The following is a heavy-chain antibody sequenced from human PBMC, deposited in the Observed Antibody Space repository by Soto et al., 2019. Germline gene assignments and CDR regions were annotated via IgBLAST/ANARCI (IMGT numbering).Heavy chain of an antibody. CDR1: GGSISSYY. Sequence: SETLSLTCTVSGGSISSYYWSWIRRPPGKGLEWIGYIYYSGSTNHNPSLKSRVTISVDTSKNQFSLKLSSVTAADTAVYYCARAEIFGPFNYWGQGTLVTVSS. CDR2: IYYSGST. J-gene: IGHJ4*02. D-gene: IGHD3-3*01. V-gene: IGHV4-59*01. CDR3: ARAEIFGPFNY.